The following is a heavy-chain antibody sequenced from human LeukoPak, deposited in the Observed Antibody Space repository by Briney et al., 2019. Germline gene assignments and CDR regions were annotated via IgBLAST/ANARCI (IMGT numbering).Heavy chain of an antibody. CDR2: INSDGSST. CDR1: GFTFSSYW. J-gene: IGHJ6*03. V-gene: IGHV3-74*01. D-gene: IGHD2/OR15-2a*01. Sequence: GGSLRLSCAASGFTFSSYWMHWVRQAPGQGLVWVSRINSDGSSTSYADSVKGRFTISRDNAKNTLYLQMNSLRAEDTAVYYCARSTHYYDYFMDAWGKGTTVTVSS. CDR3: ARSTHYYDYFMDA.